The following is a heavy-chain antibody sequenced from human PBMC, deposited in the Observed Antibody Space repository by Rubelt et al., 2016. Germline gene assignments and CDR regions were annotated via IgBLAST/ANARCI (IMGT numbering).Heavy chain of an antibody. D-gene: IGHD1-1*01. J-gene: IGHJ4*02. V-gene: IGHV4-34*01. CDR2: INHSGST. CDR3: ARGVRRTGTTPGWRTTVPTGY. CDR1: GGSFSGYY. Sequence: QVQLQQWGAGLLKPSETLSLTCAVYGGSFSGYYWSWIRQPPGKGLEWIGEINHSGSTNYNPSLKSLVTISVDTSKNQFSLKLSSVTAADTAVYYCARGVRRTGTTPGWRTTVPTGYWGQGTLVTVSS.